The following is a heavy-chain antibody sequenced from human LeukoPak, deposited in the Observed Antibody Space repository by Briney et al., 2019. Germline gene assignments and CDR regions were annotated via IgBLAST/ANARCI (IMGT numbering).Heavy chain of an antibody. J-gene: IGHJ4*02. D-gene: IGHD3-16*01. CDR1: GGSISSTY. Sequence: SETLSLTCSVSGGSISSTYWSWSRRPPPQGLGRIGYIHYIGTINYNPFFEGRVTISVDTAQKQVYLKLKSVTADDTAVYYWARHWGLSGRGYLDYWGQGTLVTVS. CDR2: IHYIGTI. CDR3: ARHWGLSGRGYLDY. V-gene: IGHV4-59*08.